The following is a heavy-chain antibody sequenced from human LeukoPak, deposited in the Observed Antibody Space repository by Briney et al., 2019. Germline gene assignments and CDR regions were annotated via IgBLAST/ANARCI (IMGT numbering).Heavy chain of an antibody. J-gene: IGHJ4*02. CDR2: IYYSGST. CDR1: GGSISSYY. V-gene: IGHV4-59*01. Sequence: PSETLSLTCTVSGGSISSYYWSWIRQPPGKGLEGIGYIYYSGSTNYNPSLTSRVTISVDTSKNQFSLKLSSVTAADTAVYYCARGRPSQYGDYVVYFDYWGQGTLVTVSS. CDR3: ARGRPSQYGDYVVYFDY. D-gene: IGHD4-17*01.